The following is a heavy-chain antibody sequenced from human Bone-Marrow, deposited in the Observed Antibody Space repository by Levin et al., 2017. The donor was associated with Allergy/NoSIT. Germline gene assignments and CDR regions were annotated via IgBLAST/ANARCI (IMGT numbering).Heavy chain of an antibody. CDR1: GFTFSSYW. D-gene: IGHD6-13*01. CDR3: ARDGNKQQLNRTLFDY. V-gene: IGHV3-7*03. CDR2: IKQDGSEK. Sequence: QSGGSLRLSCAASGFTFSSYWMSWVRQAPGKGLEWVANIKQDGSEKYYVDSVKGRFTISRDNAKNSLYLQMNSLRAEDTAVYYCARDGNKQQLNRTLFDYWGQGTLVTVSS. J-gene: IGHJ4*02.